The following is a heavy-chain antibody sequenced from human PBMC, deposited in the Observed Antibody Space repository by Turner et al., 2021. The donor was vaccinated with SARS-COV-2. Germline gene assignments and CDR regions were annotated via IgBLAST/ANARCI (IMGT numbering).Heavy chain of an antibody. D-gene: IGHD4-17*01. Sequence: QLQLQESGPGLVKPSQTLSLTCTFSGGSISIGGYYWSWIGQHPGKGLEWIWYIYYSGSTYYNPSLKSRVNISVDTSKNQFSLKLSSVTAADTAVYYCERDYGGNSNYFDYWGQGTLVTVSS. CDR3: ERDYGGNSNYFDY. CDR2: IYYSGST. V-gene: IGHV4-31*03. CDR1: GGSISIGGYY. J-gene: IGHJ4*02.